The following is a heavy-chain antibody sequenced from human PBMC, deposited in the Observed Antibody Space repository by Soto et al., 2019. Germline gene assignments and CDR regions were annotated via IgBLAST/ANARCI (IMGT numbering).Heavy chain of an antibody. J-gene: IGHJ4*02. V-gene: IGHV1-46*01. D-gene: IGHD5-18*01. Sequence: ASVKVSCKASGYTFTSYYMHWVRQAPGQGLEWMGIINPSGGSTNYAQKLQGRVTMTTDTSTSTAYMELRSLRSDDTAVYYCARLPVDTAMVWVDYWGQGTPVTVSS. CDR3: ARLPVDTAMVWVDY. CDR1: GYTFTSYY. CDR2: INPSGGST.